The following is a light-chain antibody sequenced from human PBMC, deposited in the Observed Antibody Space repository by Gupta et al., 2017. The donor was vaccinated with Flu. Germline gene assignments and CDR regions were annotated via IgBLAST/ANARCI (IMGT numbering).Light chain of an antibody. V-gene: IGLV1-51*01. CDR3: EAWDSSRDHGV. CDR2: DNR. Sequence: DTISSSGGSNNIGNNNVNWYQQKPGKAPKLIVYDNRVRPSGVPERFSGSKSGTTATLDINGVEAGDEADYYCEAWDSSRDHGVFGGGTKMTVL. J-gene: IGLJ3*02. CDR1: SNNIGNNN.